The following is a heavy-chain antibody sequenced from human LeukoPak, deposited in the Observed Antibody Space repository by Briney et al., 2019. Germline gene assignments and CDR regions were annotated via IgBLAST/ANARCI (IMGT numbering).Heavy chain of an antibody. J-gene: IGHJ4*01. V-gene: IGHV3-23*01. D-gene: IGHD3-22*01. CDR1: GFSFTSYA. CDR2: VSRSGGAT. CDR3: ATDRERDPSVYYLV. Sequence: GGSLRLSCAASGFSFTSYAMSWVRQAQGKGLEWVSAVSRSGGATYYADSVKGRFTISRDNSKNTLFLQMNSLRAEDSAVYYCATDRERDPSVYYLVGGQGTLITVSS.